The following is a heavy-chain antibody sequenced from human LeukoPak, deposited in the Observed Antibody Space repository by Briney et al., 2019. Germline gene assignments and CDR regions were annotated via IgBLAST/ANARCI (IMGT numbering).Heavy chain of an antibody. CDR1: GFTFSSYG. J-gene: IGHJ5*02. CDR2: IWYDGSNK. CDR3: ARTYYYGSGSYPWFDP. V-gene: IGHV3-33*01. D-gene: IGHD3-10*01. Sequence: GGSLRLSCAASGFTFSSYGMHWVRQAPGKGLEWVAVIWYDGSNKYYADSAKGRFTISRDNSKNTLYLQMNSLRAEDTAVYYCARTYYYGSGSYPWFDPWGQGTLVTVSS.